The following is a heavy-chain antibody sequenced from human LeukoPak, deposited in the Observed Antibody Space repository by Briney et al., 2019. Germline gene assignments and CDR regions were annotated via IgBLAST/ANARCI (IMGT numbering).Heavy chain of an antibody. V-gene: IGHV4-61*01. CDR1: GGSVSMGSYY. J-gene: IGHJ2*01. CDR2: IYYSGST. CDR3: ARWWSDSHGPRYFEL. Sequence: SETLSLTCTVSGGSVSMGSYYWSWIRQPPGKGLEWIGYIYYSGSTNYNPSLKSRVTISVDTSKNQFSLKLSSVTAADTAVYYCARWWSDSHGPRYFELWGRGTLVTVSS. D-gene: IGHD5-18*01.